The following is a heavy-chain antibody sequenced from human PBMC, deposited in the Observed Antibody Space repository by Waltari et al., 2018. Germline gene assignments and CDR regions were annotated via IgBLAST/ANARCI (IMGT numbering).Heavy chain of an antibody. J-gene: IGHJ1*01. Sequence: QVQLVQSGAEVKKPGSSVKVSCKASGGTFSSYAISWVRQAPGQGLEWMGGIIPIFGTANYAQKFQGRVTITADESTSTAYMELSSVTAADTAVYYCARGVAGKNKRGFQHWGQGTLVIVSS. CDR2: IIPIFGTA. V-gene: IGHV1-69*13. D-gene: IGHD6-19*01. CDR3: ARGVAGKNKRGFQH. CDR1: GGTFSSYA.